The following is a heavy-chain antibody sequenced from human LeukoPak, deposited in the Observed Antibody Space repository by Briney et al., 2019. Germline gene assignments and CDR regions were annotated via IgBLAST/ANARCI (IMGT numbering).Heavy chain of an antibody. J-gene: IGHJ3*02. CDR3: TRVGRTVTHDAFDI. Sequence: GGSLRLSCTASGFTFGDYAMSWVRQAPGKGLEWVGFIRSEAYGGTTEYAASVKGRFTISRDDSKSIAYLQMNSLKTEDTAVYYCTRVGRTVTHDAFDIWGQGTMVTVSS. CDR2: IRSEAYGGTT. D-gene: IGHD4-17*01. V-gene: IGHV3-49*04. CDR1: GFTFGDYA.